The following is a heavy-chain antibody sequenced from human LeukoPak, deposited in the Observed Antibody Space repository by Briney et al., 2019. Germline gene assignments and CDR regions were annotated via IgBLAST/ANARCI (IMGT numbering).Heavy chain of an antibody. CDR1: GFTFSSYG. Sequence: TGGSLRLSCAASGFTFSSYGMHWVCQAPGKGLEWVAVIWYDGSNKYYADSVKGRFTISRDNSKNTLYLQMNSLRAEDTAVYYCARRYCSGGSYALDDAFDIWGQGTMVTVSS. CDR3: ARRYCSGGSYALDDAFDI. D-gene: IGHD2-15*01. CDR2: IWYDGSNK. J-gene: IGHJ3*02. V-gene: IGHV3-33*01.